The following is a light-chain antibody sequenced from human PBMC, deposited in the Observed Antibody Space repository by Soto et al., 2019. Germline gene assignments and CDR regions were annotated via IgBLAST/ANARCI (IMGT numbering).Light chain of an antibody. V-gene: IGKV1-39*01. CDR3: QQSYSVPQT. CDR1: QSISSS. J-gene: IGKJ1*01. Sequence: DIQMTQSPSSLSASVGDRVTITCRASQSISSSLSWYLQKPGKAPNLLIYAASRLQSGVPSRFSGSGSGTDFTLTISSLQPEDFATYYCQQSYSVPQTFGQGTKVDIK. CDR2: AAS.